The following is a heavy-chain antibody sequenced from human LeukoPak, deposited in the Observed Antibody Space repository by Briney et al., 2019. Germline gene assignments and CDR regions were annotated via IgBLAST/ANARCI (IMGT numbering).Heavy chain of an antibody. J-gene: IGHJ5*02. D-gene: IGHD6-19*01. CDR3: ARDRRSGWFLPSNWFDP. CDR1: GFTFSSYW. Sequence: GGSLRLSCAASGFTFSSYWMHWVRQAPGKGLVWVSRINSDGSSTSYADSVKGRFTISRDNAKNTLYLQMNSLRAEDTAVYYCARDRRSGWFLPSNWFDPWGQGTLVTVSS. V-gene: IGHV3-74*01. CDR2: INSDGSST.